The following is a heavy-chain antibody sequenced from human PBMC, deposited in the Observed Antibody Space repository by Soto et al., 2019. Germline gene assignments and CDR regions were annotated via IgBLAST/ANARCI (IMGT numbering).Heavy chain of an antibody. CDR1: GYTFSRFG. J-gene: IGHJ4*01. Sequence: ASVKVSCKASGYTFSRFGISWVRQAPGQGLEWMGWISANSGGIKYAQKFLGRVTMTADTATNVAYMELRSLRSDDTAVYYCTRENAAAASPTLDYWGHGTLVTVSS. CDR3: TRENAAAASPTLDY. D-gene: IGHD6-13*01. CDR2: ISANSGGI. V-gene: IGHV1-18*04.